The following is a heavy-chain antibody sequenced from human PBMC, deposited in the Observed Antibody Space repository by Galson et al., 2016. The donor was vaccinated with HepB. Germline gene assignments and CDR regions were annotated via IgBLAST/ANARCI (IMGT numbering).Heavy chain of an antibody. CDR1: GGSISSGSYF. D-gene: IGHD1-1*01. CDR3: ARSVGGIDY. J-gene: IGHJ4*02. Sequence: TLSLTCTVSGGSISSGSYFCNWIRQPAGKGLEWIGRIYTSGSTDYNPSLESRVTISADTSKNQFSLKLSSVTAADTAVYYCARSVGGIDYWGQGTLVTVSS. V-gene: IGHV4-61*02. CDR2: IYTSGST.